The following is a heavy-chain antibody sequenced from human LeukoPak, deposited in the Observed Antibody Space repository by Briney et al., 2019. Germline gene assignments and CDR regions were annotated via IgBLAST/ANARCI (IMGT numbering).Heavy chain of an antibody. V-gene: IGHV3-53*01. D-gene: IGHD5-24*01. CDR1: GFTVSSNY. J-gene: IGHJ4*02. CDR3: ARLLGDGYILYYFDY. Sequence: GGSLRLSCAASGFTVSSNYMSWVRQAPGEGLEWVSVIYSGGSTYYADFVKGRFTISRDNSKNTLYLQMNSLRAEDTAVYYCARLLGDGYILYYFDYWGQGTLVTVSS. CDR2: IYSGGST.